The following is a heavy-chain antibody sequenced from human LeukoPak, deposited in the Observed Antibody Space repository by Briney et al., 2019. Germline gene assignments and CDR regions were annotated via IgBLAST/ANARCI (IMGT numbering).Heavy chain of an antibody. CDR1: GYSFTSYW. D-gene: IGHD3-3*01. J-gene: IGHJ3*02. Sequence: GESLKISCKGSGYSFTSYWIGWVRQMPGKGLEWMGIIYPGDSDTRYSPSFQGQVTISADKSISTAYLQWSSLKASDTAMYYCARLAEYYDFWSGYYNTGAFDIWGQGTMVTVSS. V-gene: IGHV5-51*01. CDR3: ARLAEYYDFWSGYYNTGAFDI. CDR2: IYPGDSDT.